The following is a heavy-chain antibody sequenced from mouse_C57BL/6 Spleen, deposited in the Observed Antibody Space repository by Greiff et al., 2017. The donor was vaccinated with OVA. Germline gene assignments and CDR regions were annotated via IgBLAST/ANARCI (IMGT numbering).Heavy chain of an antibody. CDR1: GFNIKDYC. V-gene: IGHV14-2*01. CDR2: IDPEDGET. Sequence: VQLKESGAELVKPGASVNLSCTASGFNIKDYCMPWVKQRPEQGLEWIGRIDPEDGETNYAPKFQGKATITAETSSHTVYLQLRRLTSEDATVYYCDRGGNRISDDGIAYWGQGTLVTVSA. D-gene: IGHD2-12*01. CDR3: DRGGNRISDDGIAY. J-gene: IGHJ3*01.